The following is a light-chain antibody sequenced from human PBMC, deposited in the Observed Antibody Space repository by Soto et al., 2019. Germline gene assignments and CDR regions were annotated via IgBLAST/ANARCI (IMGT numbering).Light chain of an antibody. V-gene: IGLV2-14*03. CDR2: DVS. J-gene: IGLJ2*01. Sequence: QSVLTQPASVSGSPGQSITISCSGTSGELGGNTYVSWYQQHPGKAPKLVIYDVSNRPSGVSDRFSGSKSGNTASLTISGLQAEDEAHYYCSSYTVTTTSFGGGTKVTVL. CDR3: SSYTVTTTS. CDR1: SGELGGNTY.